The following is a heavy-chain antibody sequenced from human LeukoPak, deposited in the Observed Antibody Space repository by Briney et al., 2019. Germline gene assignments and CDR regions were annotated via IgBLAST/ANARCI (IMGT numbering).Heavy chain of an antibody. Sequence: SSETLSLTCTVSGGSISSYYWSWIRQPAGKGLEWIGRIYTSGSTNYNPSLKSRVTMSVDTSKNQFSLKLSSVTAADTAVYYCAREYCSSTSCLIDYWGQGTLVTVSS. J-gene: IGHJ4*02. CDR2: IYTSGST. D-gene: IGHD2-2*01. V-gene: IGHV4-4*07. CDR1: GGSISSYY. CDR3: AREYCSSTSCLIDY.